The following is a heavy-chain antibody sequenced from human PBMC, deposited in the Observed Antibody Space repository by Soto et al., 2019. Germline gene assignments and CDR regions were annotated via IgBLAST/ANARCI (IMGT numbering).Heavy chain of an antibody. V-gene: IGHV3-30*18. J-gene: IGHJ4*02. CDR2: ISYDSA. D-gene: IGHD6-25*01. CDR3: AKERSDHRIAAAAIDY. Sequence: GGSLRLSCVVSGFIFSNYGMHWVRQAPGKGLEWVAVISYDSAYYADSVKGRFTISRDNSKNTLYLQINSLRVEDTAVYYCAKERSDHRIAAAAIDYWGKGAQVTVSS. CDR1: GFIFSNYG.